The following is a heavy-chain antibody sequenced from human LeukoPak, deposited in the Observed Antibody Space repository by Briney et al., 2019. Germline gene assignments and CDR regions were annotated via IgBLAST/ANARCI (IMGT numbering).Heavy chain of an antibody. J-gene: IGHJ6*02. Sequence: PSETLSLTCTVSGGSISSYYWSWIRQPPGKGLEWIGYIYYSGSTNYNPSLKSRVTISVDTSKNQFSLKLSSVTAADTAVYYCARGRGYDSSGYYRHRGMDVWGQGTTVTVSS. CDR1: GGSISSYY. CDR2: IYYSGST. D-gene: IGHD3-22*01. CDR3: ARGRGYDSSGYYRHRGMDV. V-gene: IGHV4-59*12.